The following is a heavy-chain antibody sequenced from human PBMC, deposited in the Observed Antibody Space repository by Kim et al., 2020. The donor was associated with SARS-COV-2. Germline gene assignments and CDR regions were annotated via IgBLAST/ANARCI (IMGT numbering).Heavy chain of an antibody. Sequence: SVKVSCKASGGTFSSYAISWVRQAPGQGLEWMGGIIPIFGTANYAQKFQGRVTITADESTSTAYMELSSLRSEDTAVYYCARDQGIAVAGPEYFQHWGQGTLVTVSS. D-gene: IGHD6-19*01. J-gene: IGHJ1*01. CDR1: GGTFSSYA. V-gene: IGHV1-69*13. CDR2: IIPIFGTA. CDR3: ARDQGIAVAGPEYFQH.